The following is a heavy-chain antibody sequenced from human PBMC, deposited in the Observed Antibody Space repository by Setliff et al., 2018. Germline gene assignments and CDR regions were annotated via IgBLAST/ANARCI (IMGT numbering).Heavy chain of an antibody. CDR1: GFTFDDYV. Sequence: AGGSLRLSCAASGFTFDDYVMSWVRQAPGKGLEWVSDINRNGGRIGYADPVKGRFTISRDNAKNSLYLQMNSLGAEDTAVYYCASFYCSGGRCYSGPLGYWGQGTLVTVSS. V-gene: IGHV3-20*04. CDR3: ASFYCSGGRCYSGPLGY. J-gene: IGHJ4*02. D-gene: IGHD2-15*01. CDR2: INRNGGRI.